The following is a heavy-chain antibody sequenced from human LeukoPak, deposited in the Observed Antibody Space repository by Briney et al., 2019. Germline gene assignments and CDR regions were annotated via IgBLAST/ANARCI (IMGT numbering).Heavy chain of an antibody. CDR1: GGSISSYY. CDR3: ARDARYSTVNHFDY. V-gene: IGHV4-59*12. D-gene: IGHD2-21*01. CDR2: IYYSGST. J-gene: IGHJ4*02. Sequence: SETLSLTCTVSGGSISSYYWSWIRQPPGKGLEWIGYIYYSGSTNYNPSLKSRVTVSVDTSKNQFSLKLSSVTAADTAVYYCARDARYSTVNHFDYWGQGTLVTVSS.